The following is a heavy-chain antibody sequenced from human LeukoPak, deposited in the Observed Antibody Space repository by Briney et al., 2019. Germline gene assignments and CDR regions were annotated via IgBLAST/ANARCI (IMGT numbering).Heavy chain of an antibody. D-gene: IGHD6-19*01. CDR3: AKYTAYSTGWPSC. Sequence: GGSLRLSCAASGFTFNTYAMSWVRQAPGKGLEWVSTISGSGGSTYYADSVKGRFTISRDNSKNTLYLQMNSLRAEDTAVYYCAKYTAYSTGWPSCWGQGTLVTVS. CDR1: GFTFNTYA. CDR2: ISGSGGST. J-gene: IGHJ4*02. V-gene: IGHV3-23*01.